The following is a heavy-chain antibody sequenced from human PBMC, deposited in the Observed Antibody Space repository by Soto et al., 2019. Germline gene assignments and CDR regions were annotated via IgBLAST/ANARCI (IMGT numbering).Heavy chain of an antibody. CDR3: AREGGVWGSFRYFDY. J-gene: IGHJ4*02. Sequence: QVQLVQSGVEVQKPGASVKVSCKASGYTFTSYVINWLRQAPGQGLEWMGWISPYNGNTNNGQKPQGRVTMTTDTSTSIAYMELRSLRSDDTAVYYCAREGGVWGSFRYFDYWGQGTLVTVSS. D-gene: IGHD3-16*02. CDR1: GYTFTSYV. V-gene: IGHV1-18*04. CDR2: ISPYNGNT.